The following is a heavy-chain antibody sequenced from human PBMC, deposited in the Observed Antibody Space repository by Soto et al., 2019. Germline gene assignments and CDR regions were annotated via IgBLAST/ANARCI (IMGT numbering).Heavy chain of an antibody. CDR2: IYYSGST. J-gene: IGHJ3*02. CDR1: GGSISSGGYY. CDR3: SGGYYGDYGVAFDI. Sequence: QVQLQESGPGLVKPSQTLSLTCTVSGGSISSGGYYWSWIRQHPGKGLEWIGYIYYSGSTYYNPSPKSRVTISVEPSKNQFSPKLSSVTAADTAGYYRSGGYYGDYGVAFDIWGQGTIVTVSS. D-gene: IGHD4-17*01. V-gene: IGHV4-31*03.